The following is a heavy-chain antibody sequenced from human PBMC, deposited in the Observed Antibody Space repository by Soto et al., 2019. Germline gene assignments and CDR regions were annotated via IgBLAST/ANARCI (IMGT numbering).Heavy chain of an antibody. CDR1: GFTFSSYG. D-gene: IGHD6-6*01. V-gene: IGHV3-33*01. CDR3: ARGTRPRPQANDGVDS. CDR2: IWHDGSKK. Sequence: QVHLVESGGGVVQPGRSLRLSCAASGFTFSSYGMHWVRQAPGKGLEWVAVIWHDGSKKYYPDSVEGRLTISRDNSKDIVYLQMNSLRAEDTAVYHCARGTRPRPQANDGVDSWGQGTLVSVFS. J-gene: IGHJ5*01.